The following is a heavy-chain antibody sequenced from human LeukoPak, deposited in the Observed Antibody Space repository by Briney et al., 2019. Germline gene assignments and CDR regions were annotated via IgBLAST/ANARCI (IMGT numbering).Heavy chain of an antibody. V-gene: IGHV3-30-3*01. CDR2: ISYDGSNK. CDR1: GFTFSSYA. CDR3: ARFAVVVVPAAAYYGIDV. Sequence: PGRSLRLSCAASGFTFSSYAMHWVRQAPGKGLEWVAVISYDGSNKYYADSVKGRFTISRDNSKNTLYLQMNSLRAEDTAVYYCARFAVVVVPAAAYYGIDVWGQGTTVTVSS. D-gene: IGHD2-2*01. J-gene: IGHJ6*02.